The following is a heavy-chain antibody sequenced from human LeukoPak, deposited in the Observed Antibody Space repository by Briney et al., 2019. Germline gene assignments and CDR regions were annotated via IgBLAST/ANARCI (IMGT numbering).Heavy chain of an antibody. D-gene: IGHD6-19*01. CDR1: GFTFSSYG. V-gene: IGHV3-30*02. CDR2: IRYDGSNK. Sequence: PGGSLRLSCAASGFTFSSYGMHWVRQAPGKGLEWVAFIRYDGSNKYYADSVKGRFTISRDISNNTLYLQMTSLRPEDTANCAKDRGGWSFDQWGQGTLVTVSS. CDR3: DRGGWSFDQ. J-gene: IGHJ4*02.